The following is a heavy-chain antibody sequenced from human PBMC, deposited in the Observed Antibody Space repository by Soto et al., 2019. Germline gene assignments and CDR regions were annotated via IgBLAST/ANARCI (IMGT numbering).Heavy chain of an antibody. V-gene: IGHV4-59*01. CDR2: IYYSGST. CDR3: DRDLHSYGYRYYGMDV. D-gene: IGHD5-18*01. Sequence: PSETLSLTCTVSGGSISSYYWSWIRQPPGKGLEWIGYIYYSGSTNYNPSLKSRVTISVDTSKNQFSLKLSSVTAADTAVYYCDRDLHSYGYRYYGMDVWGQGTTVTVSS. CDR1: GGSISSYY. J-gene: IGHJ6*02.